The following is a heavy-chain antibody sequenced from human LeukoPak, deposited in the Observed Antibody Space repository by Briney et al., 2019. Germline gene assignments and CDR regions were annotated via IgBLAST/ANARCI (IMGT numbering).Heavy chain of an antibody. J-gene: IGHJ6*03. D-gene: IGHD6-19*01. CDR3: ARDGIYSSGWYGLDMDV. Sequence: LETLSLTCTVSGASISSSSYYWGWIRQPPGKGLEWVGSIYYSGRISYYNPSLKSRVTISVDTSKHQLSLKLSSVTAADTAVYYCARDGIYSSGWYGLDMDVWGKGTTVTVSS. V-gene: IGHV4-39*02. CDR2: IYYSGRIS. CDR1: GASISSSSYY.